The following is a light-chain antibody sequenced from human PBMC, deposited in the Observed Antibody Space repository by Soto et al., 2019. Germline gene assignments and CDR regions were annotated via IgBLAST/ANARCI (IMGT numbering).Light chain of an antibody. Sequence: QSALTQPASVSGSPGQSITISCTGTSSDVGGYNYVSWYQQHPGKAPKLMIYDVSNRPSGVSNRFSGSKSGNTASLTISGLQAGDEGDYYCSSYTSSSTLLVFGGGTKVTVL. CDR3: SSYTSSSTLLV. CDR2: DVS. V-gene: IGLV2-14*01. CDR1: SSDVGGYNY. J-gene: IGLJ2*01.